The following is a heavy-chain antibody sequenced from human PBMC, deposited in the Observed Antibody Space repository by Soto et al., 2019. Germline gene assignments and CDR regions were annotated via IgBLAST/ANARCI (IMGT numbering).Heavy chain of an antibody. D-gene: IGHD4-17*01. Sequence: QVQLQESGPGLVKPSQTLSLTCTVSGGSINSGDYYWSWIRQPPGKGLEWIGYIYYRGGTYYNPSVKSRVTISVDKSKNQFSLKLNSVTAADTAVYYCVRGDPTMTTLDYWAQGSLVTVSS. CDR2: IYYRGGT. CDR1: GGSINSGDYY. CDR3: VRGDPTMTTLDY. J-gene: IGHJ4*02. V-gene: IGHV4-30-4*01.